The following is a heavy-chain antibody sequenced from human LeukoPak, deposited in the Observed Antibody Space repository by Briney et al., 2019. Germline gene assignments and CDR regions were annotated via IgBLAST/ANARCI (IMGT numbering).Heavy chain of an antibody. CDR1: GFMFVGYA. J-gene: IGHJ4*02. D-gene: IGHD3-10*01. CDR2: TNGGGEST. V-gene: IGHV3-23*01. Sequence: RAGGSLRLPCAASGFMFVGYAMTWVRQAPGKGLEWVSSTNGGGESTYYSDSVAGRFTISRDNSRNTLYLQMNSLRAEDTAVYYCARAGSGSGSFRYLDFWGQGTLVTVSS. CDR3: ARAGSGSGSFRYLDF.